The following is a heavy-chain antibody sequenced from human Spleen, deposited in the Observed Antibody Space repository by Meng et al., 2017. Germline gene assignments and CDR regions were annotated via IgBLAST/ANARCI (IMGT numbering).Heavy chain of an antibody. CDR2: INHSGST. Sequence: VRHHALCPHLLNPSHTLALTCFVPWGSFSVYYWSWIRQPPGKGLEWIGEINHSGSTNYNPSLESRATISVDTSQNNLSLKLSSVTAADSAVYYCARGPTTMAHDFDYWGQGTLVTVSS. D-gene: IGHD4-11*01. CDR3: ARGPTTMAHDFDY. J-gene: IGHJ4*02. CDR1: WGSFSVYY. V-gene: IGHV4-34*01.